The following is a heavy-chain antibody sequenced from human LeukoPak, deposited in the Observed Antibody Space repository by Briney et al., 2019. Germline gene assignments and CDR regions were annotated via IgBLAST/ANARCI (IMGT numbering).Heavy chain of an antibody. CDR1: GYTFTGYY. CDR3: ARGLDKYDYWSGYFLAY. Sequence: GASVKVSCKASGYTFTGYYMYWVRQAPGQGLEWMGWINPNSGGTNYAQTFQGRVTMTRDTSISTAYMELSRLRSDDTAVYYCARGLDKYDYWSGYFLAYWDQGTLVTVSS. D-gene: IGHD3-3*01. CDR2: INPNSGGT. V-gene: IGHV1-2*02. J-gene: IGHJ4*02.